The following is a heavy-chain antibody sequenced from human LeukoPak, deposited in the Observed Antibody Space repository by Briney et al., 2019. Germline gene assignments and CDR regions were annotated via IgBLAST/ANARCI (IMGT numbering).Heavy chain of an antibody. CDR3: ARDPGIAVAGTMFWAEYFQH. V-gene: IGHV3-21*01. J-gene: IGHJ1*01. CDR1: GFTFSSYS. Sequence: GGSLRLSCAASGFTFSSYSMNWVRQAPGKGLEWVSSISSSSSYIYYADSVKGRFTISRDNAKNPLYLQMNSLRAEDTAVYYCARDPGIAVAGTMFWAEYFQHWGQGTLVTVSS. D-gene: IGHD6-19*01. CDR2: ISSSSSYI.